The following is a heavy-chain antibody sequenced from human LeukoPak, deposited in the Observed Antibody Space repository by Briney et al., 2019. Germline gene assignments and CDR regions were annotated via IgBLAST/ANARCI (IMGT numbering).Heavy chain of an antibody. V-gene: IGHV3-11*01. J-gene: IGHJ4*02. CDR2: ISPRGGSM. CDR3: AAGRDIAVAGPGGYFDY. D-gene: IGHD6-19*01. Sequence: GGSLRLSCAASGFTFSDYHMNWIRQAPGKGLEWVSYISPRGGSMYFADSVKGRFTISRENAENSLFLQMNSLTADDTAVYYCAAGRDIAVAGPGGYFDYWGQGTLVTVSS. CDR1: GFTFSDYH.